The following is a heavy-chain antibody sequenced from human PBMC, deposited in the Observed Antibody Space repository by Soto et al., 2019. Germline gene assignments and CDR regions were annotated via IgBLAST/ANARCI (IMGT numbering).Heavy chain of an antibody. V-gene: IGHV4-59*08. CDR3: ARGYCSGGSCYQPKYNWFDP. D-gene: IGHD2-15*01. J-gene: IGHJ5*02. CDR1: GGSISSYY. Sequence: SETLSLTCTVSGGSISSYYWSWIRQPPGKGLEWIGYIYYSGSTNYNPSLKSRVTISVDTSKNQFSLKLSSVTAADTAVYHCARGYCSGGSCYQPKYNWFDPWGQGTLVTVSS. CDR2: IYYSGST.